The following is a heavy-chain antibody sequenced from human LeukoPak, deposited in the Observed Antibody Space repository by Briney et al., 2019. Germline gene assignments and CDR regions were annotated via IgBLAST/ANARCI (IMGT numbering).Heavy chain of an antibody. J-gene: IGHJ5*02. V-gene: IGHV4-34*01. CDR2: INHSGST. D-gene: IGHD3-10*01. CDR1: GGSISSYY. Sequence: PSETLSLTCTVSGGSISSYYWSWIRQPPGKGLEWIGEINHSGSTNYNPSLKSRVTISVDTSKNQFSLKLSSVTAADTAVYYCARQGPRITMVRGVIKVGWFDPWGQGTLVTVSS. CDR3: ARQGPRITMVRGVIKVGWFDP.